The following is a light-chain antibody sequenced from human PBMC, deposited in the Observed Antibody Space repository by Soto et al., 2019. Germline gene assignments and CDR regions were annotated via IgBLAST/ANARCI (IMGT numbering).Light chain of an antibody. J-gene: IGKJ1*01. Sequence: DIQMTQSPSTLSASVGDRVTITCRASQSIGTWLAWYQHKPGRAPKLLIYDASTLEGGVPSRFSGSRSGTEFTFTISSLQPDAFATYYCQQYNSYSRAFGQGTKVEIK. V-gene: IGKV1-5*01. CDR3: QQYNSYSRA. CDR2: DAS. CDR1: QSIGTW.